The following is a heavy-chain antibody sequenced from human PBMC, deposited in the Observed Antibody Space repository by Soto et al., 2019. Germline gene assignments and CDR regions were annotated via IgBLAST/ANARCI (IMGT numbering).Heavy chain of an antibody. D-gene: IGHD3-3*01. CDR1: GGSISSYY. CDR2: IYYSGST. J-gene: IGHJ6*02. CDR3: ARADYDFWSGYYPGPYYYYYGMDV. Sequence: PSETLSLTCTVSGGSISSYYWSWIRQPPGKGLEWIGYIYYSGSTNYNPSPKSRVTISVDTSKNQFSLKLSSVTAADTAVYYCARADYDFWSGYYPGPYYYYYGMDVWGQGTTVTVSS. V-gene: IGHV4-59*01.